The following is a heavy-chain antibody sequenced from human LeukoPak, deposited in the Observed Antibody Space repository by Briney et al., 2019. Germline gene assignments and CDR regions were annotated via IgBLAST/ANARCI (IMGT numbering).Heavy chain of an antibody. Sequence: GGSLRLSCAASGFTFSSYSMNWVRQAPGKGLEWVSYISSSSSTIYYADSVKGRFTISRDNSKNTLYLQMNSLRAEDTAVYYCARDEAQQLVTEYFQHWGQGTLVTVSS. CDR1: GFTFSSYS. V-gene: IGHV3-48*01. CDR3: ARDEAQQLVTEYFQH. CDR2: ISSSSSTI. D-gene: IGHD6-13*01. J-gene: IGHJ1*01.